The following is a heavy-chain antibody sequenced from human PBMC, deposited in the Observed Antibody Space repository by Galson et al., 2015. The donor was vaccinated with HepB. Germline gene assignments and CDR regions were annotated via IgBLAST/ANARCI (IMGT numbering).Heavy chain of an antibody. CDR2: IKQDGSEK. CDR3: ARDTWTFFDY. Sequence: SLRLSCAASRFTFSSYPMSWVRQAPGKGLEWVANIKQDGSEKYYVDSVKGRFTISRDNAKNSLYLQMNSLRAEDTAVYYCARDTWTFFDYWGQGTLVTVSS. V-gene: IGHV3-7*01. CDR1: RFTFSSYP. J-gene: IGHJ4*02. D-gene: IGHD3/OR15-3a*01.